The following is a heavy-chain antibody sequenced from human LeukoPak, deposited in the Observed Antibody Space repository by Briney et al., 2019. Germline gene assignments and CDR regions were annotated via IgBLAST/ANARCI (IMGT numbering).Heavy chain of an antibody. J-gene: IGHJ5*02. CDR3: ARDRGRFGQYNWFDP. D-gene: IGHD3-10*01. Sequence: GGSLRLSCAASGFIFSSYSMNWVRQAPGKGLEWVSYISSSGSTIYYADSVKGRFTISRDNAKNSLYLQMNSLRAEDTAVYYCARDRGRFGQYNWFDPWGQGTLVTVSS. CDR1: GFIFSSYS. CDR2: ISSSGSTI. V-gene: IGHV3-48*04.